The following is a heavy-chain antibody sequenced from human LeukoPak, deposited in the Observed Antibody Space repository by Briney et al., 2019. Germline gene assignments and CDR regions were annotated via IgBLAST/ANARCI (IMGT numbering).Heavy chain of an antibody. Sequence: SETLSLTCAVSGGSISSYYWSWIRQPPGKGLEWIGYIYYSGSTNYNPSLKSRVTISVDTSKNQFSLKLSSVTAADTAVYCCAREVEMATIDYWGQGTLVTVSS. V-gene: IGHV4-59*01. CDR2: IYYSGST. J-gene: IGHJ4*02. CDR1: GGSISSYY. CDR3: AREVEMATIDY. D-gene: IGHD5-24*01.